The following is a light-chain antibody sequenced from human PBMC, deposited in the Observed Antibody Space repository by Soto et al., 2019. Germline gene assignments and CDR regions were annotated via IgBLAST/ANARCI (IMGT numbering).Light chain of an antibody. Sequence: DIVMTQSPDSLAVSLGERATINCKSSQSVLYSSNNKNYLAWYQQKPGQPPQLLIYWASTRESGVPDRFSGSGSGTDFTLTISSLQAEDVAVYYCQQYYSHPYTFGQGTKLEIK. CDR1: QSVLYSSNNKNY. V-gene: IGKV4-1*01. J-gene: IGKJ2*01. CDR3: QQYYSHPYT. CDR2: WAS.